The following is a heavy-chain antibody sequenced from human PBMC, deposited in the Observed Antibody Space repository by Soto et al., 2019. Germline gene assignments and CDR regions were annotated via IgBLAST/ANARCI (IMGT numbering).Heavy chain of an antibody. J-gene: IGHJ4*02. CDR3: ASRDPGTSVDY. CDR2: IYRTGST. V-gene: IGHV4-4*02. Sequence: SETLSLTCAVSCGSFTSNNWWTWVRQPPGQGLEWIGEIYRTGSTNYNPSLKSRATISLDKSENQFSLKVTSLTAADTAVYYCASRDPGTSVDYWGQGTLVTVSS. CDR1: CGSFTSNNW. D-gene: IGHD1-7*01.